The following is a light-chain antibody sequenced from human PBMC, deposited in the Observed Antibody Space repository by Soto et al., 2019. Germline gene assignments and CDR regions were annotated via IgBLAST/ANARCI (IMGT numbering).Light chain of an antibody. CDR2: GAS. Sequence: DIVMTQSPATLSVSPGERATLSCRASQSINNNLAWYQQRPGQAPRLLMYGASTRATGITARFSGSGSGTDFTLAISSLQSEDFAVYYCQQYNYWPRTFGQGTKVEIK. J-gene: IGKJ1*01. CDR3: QQYNYWPRT. CDR1: QSINNN. V-gene: IGKV3-15*01.